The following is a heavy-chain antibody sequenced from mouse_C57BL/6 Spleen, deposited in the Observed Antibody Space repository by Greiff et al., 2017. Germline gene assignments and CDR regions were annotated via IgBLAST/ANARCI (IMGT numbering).Heavy chain of an antibody. Sequence: VQLQQSGAELVKPGASVKISCKASGFAFSSYWLNWVKQRPGKGLEWIGQIHPGDGDTNSNGKFKGKATLTADKSSSTAYMQLRSLTSEDSAVNCCASGDYDWDCDVWGTGTTVTVSS. CDR3: ASGDYDWDCDV. CDR1: GFAFSSYW. J-gene: IGHJ1*03. CDR2: IHPGDGDT. V-gene: IGHV1-80*01. D-gene: IGHD2-4*01.